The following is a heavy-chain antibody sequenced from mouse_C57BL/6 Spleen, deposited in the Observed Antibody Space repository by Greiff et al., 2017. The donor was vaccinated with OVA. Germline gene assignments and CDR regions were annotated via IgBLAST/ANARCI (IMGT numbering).Heavy chain of an antibody. D-gene: IGHD1-1*01. CDR1: GYTFTSYW. Sequence: QVHVKQPGAELVRPGSSVKLSCKASGYTFTSYWMHWVKQRPIQGLEWIGNIDPSDSETHYNQKFKDKATLTVDKSSSTAYMQLSSLTSEDSAVYYCARYYYGSSYDAMDYWGQGTSVTVSS. V-gene: IGHV1-52*01. CDR3: ARYYYGSSYDAMDY. CDR2: IDPSDSET. J-gene: IGHJ4*01.